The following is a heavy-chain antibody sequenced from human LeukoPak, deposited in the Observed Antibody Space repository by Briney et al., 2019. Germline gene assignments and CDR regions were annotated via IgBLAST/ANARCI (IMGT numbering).Heavy chain of an antibody. J-gene: IGHJ4*02. D-gene: IGHD3-22*01. CDR3: ARGEYYYDGGY. CDR1: GFTFSSYA. Sequence: QAGGSLRLSCAASGFTFSSYAMSWVRQAPGKGLEWVANIKQDGSQKYYVDSVRGRFTISRDNAKNSLYLQMNSLRVEDTAVYYCARGEYYYDGGYWGQGTLVTVSS. CDR2: IKQDGSQK. V-gene: IGHV3-7*03.